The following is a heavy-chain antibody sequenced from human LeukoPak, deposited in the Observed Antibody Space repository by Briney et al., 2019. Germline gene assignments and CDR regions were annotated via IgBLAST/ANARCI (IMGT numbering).Heavy chain of an antibody. Sequence: ASVKVSCKASGYTFTSYDINWVRQATGQGLEWVGWMNPNSGTTGYAQKFQGRVTMTTNTSISTAYMELSSLRSEDTAVYYCARGKRFGELLYGWGQGTLVTVSS. V-gene: IGHV1-8*01. J-gene: IGHJ4*02. CDR2: MNPNSGTT. CDR1: GYTFTSYD. CDR3: ARGKRFGELLYG. D-gene: IGHD3-10*01.